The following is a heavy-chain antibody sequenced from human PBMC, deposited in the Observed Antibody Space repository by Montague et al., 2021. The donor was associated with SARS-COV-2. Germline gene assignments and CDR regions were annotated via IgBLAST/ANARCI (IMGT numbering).Heavy chain of an antibody. Sequence: SETLSLTCAVSGGSFSPYYWSWIRQPPGKGLEWIGEISQGGNTKYNPSLQSRVSISLDTSRNQFSLKVSSVTAADTAIYYCARLGVGIVPSPILGLGPYYSFYYMDVWGKGTTVTVSS. D-gene: IGHD2-2*02. CDR1: GGSFSPYY. J-gene: IGHJ6*03. V-gene: IGHV4-34*01. CDR2: ISQGGNT. CDR3: ARLGVGIVPSPILGLGPYYSFYYMDV.